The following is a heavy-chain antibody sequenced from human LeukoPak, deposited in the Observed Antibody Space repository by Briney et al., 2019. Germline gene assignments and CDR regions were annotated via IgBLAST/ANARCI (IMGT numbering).Heavy chain of an antibody. J-gene: IGHJ4*02. Sequence: PGGSLRLSCAASGFTFSSYAMSWVRQAPGKGLEWVSAISGSGGITYYADSVKGRFTISRDNSKNTLYLQMNSLRAEDTAVYYCAKKAYCGGDCLGGFDYWGQGTLVTVSS. CDR3: AKKAYCGGDCLGGFDY. CDR2: ISGSGGIT. CDR1: GFTFSSYA. V-gene: IGHV3-23*01. D-gene: IGHD2-21*02.